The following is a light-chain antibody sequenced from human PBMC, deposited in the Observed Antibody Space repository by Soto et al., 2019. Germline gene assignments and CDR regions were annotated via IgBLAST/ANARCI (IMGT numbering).Light chain of an antibody. CDR1: SSDVGGYDC. Sequence: QSVLTQPPSASGSPGQSVTISCTGTSSDVGGYDCVSWYQQHPGKAPKLMIYEVTIRPSGVSDRFSGSKSGNTASLTISGLQSEDEADYYCAAWDDSLNGYVFGTGTKVTVL. CDR2: EVT. CDR3: AAWDDSLNGYV. J-gene: IGLJ1*01. V-gene: IGLV2-8*01.